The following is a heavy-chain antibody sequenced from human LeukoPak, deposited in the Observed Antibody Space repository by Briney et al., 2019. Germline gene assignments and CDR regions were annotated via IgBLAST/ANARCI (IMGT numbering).Heavy chain of an antibody. Sequence: ASVTVSCKASGYTFSGYYMHWVRQAPGQGLEWMGWINPNSDCTTYGQKFKGRVTMTRDTSMSTAYVEVTRLRSDDTAVYYCARTSLYDSASDYWGQGTLVTVSS. D-gene: IGHD3-22*01. V-gene: IGHV1-2*02. CDR1: GYTFSGYY. CDR3: ARTSLYDSASDY. CDR2: INPNSDCT. J-gene: IGHJ4*02.